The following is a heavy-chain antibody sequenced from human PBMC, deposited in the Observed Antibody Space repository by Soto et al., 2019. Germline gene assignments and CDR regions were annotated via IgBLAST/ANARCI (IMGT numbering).Heavy chain of an antibody. J-gene: IGHJ6*02. D-gene: IGHD6-6*01. CDR3: ARSGGSSSPYYYYYYGMDV. Sequence: QVQLVQSGAEVKKPGSSVNVSCKASGGTFSSYAISWVRQAPGQGLEWMGGIIPIFGTAYDAQKFQGRVTITADKSTSTAYMELSSLTSEDTAVYYCARSGGSSSPYYYYYYGMDVWGQGTTVTVSS. CDR1: GGTFSSYA. CDR2: IIPIFGTA. V-gene: IGHV1-69*06.